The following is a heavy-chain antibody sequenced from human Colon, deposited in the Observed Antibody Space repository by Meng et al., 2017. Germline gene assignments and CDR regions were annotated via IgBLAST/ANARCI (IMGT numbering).Heavy chain of an antibody. CDR2: VKTKREGGLT. D-gene: IGHD2-21*02. Sequence: GESLKISCAASGFTFSDVWMNWVRQAPGKGLEWVGRVKTKREGGLTDDAAPSKGGSTISRDDSKSTLYLQMNNLRTEDTAVYYCTSRLVTTNDYWGQGTLVTVSS. V-gene: IGHV3-15*01. CDR1: GFTFSDVW. CDR3: TSRLVTTNDY. J-gene: IGHJ4*02.